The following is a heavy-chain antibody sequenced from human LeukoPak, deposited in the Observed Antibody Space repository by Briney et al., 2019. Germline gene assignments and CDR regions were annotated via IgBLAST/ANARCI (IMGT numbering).Heavy chain of an antibody. V-gene: IGHV3-48*03. J-gene: IGHJ4*02. CDR1: GFTFSSYE. CDR2: ISSSGSTI. Sequence: GGSLRLSCAASGFTFSSYEMNWVRQAPGKGLEWVSYISSSGSTIYYADSVKGRFTISRDNAKNSLYLQMNSLRAEDTAVYYCAREYASSSSPWVSNWGQGTLVTVSS. D-gene: IGHD6-6*01. CDR3: AREYASSSSPWVSN.